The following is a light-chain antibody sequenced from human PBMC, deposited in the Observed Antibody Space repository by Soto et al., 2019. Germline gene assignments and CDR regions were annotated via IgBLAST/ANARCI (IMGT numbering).Light chain of an antibody. CDR2: DAS. CDR3: QHRSSWPLT. CDR1: QGVSNY. J-gene: IGKJ4*01. V-gene: IGKV3-11*01. Sequence: EIVLTQSPATLSLSPRERATLSCRASQGVSNYLAWYQQKSGQAPRLLIYDASNRATGISARFSGSGSGTDFTLTISSLEPEDFAVYFCQHRSSWPLTFGGGTKVEIK.